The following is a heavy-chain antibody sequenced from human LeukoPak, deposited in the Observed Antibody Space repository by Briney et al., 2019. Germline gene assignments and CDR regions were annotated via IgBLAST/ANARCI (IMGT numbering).Heavy chain of an antibody. CDR1: GFTFSNYG. CDR2: ISYDGSNK. D-gene: IGHD3-22*01. V-gene: IGHV3-30*18. Sequence: GGSLRLSCAASGFTFSNYGMHWVRQAPGKGLEWVAVISYDGSNKYYADSVKGRFTISRDNSKNTLYLQMNSLRAEDTAVYYCAKDQGAMIVEGAFDIWGQGTMVTVSS. CDR3: AKDQGAMIVEGAFDI. J-gene: IGHJ3*02.